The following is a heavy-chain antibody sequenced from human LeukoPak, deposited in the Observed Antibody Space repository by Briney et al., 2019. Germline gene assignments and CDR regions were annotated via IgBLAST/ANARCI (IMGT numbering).Heavy chain of an antibody. CDR1: GFTFSSYA. CDR3: AKNGDRGAYCTGGTCYPYFYYYMDV. V-gene: IGHV3-30*18. Sequence: PGRSLRLSCAASGFTFSSYAMHWVRQAPGKGLEWVAVISYDGSNKYYADSVKGRFTISRDNSKNTLYLQMNSLRAEDAAVYYCAKNGDRGAYCTGGTCYPYFYYYMDVWGKGTTVTI. D-gene: IGHD2-15*01. J-gene: IGHJ6*03. CDR2: ISYDGSNK.